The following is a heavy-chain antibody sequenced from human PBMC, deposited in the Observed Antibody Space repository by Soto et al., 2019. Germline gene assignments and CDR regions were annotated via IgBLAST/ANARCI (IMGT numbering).Heavy chain of an antibody. CDR3: ARGKGAADYYYYYGMDV. D-gene: IGHD1-26*01. Sequence: GGSLRLSCAASGFTFSSYWMHWVRQAPGKGLVWVSRINSDGSSTSYADSVKGRFTISRDNAKNTLYLQMNSLRAEDTAVYYCARGKGAADYYYYYGMDVWGQGTTVTVP. CDR1: GFTFSSYW. V-gene: IGHV3-74*01. J-gene: IGHJ6*02. CDR2: INSDGSST.